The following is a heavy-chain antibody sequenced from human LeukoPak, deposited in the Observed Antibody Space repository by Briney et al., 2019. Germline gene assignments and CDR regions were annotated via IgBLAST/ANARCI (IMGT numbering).Heavy chain of an antibody. D-gene: IGHD3-10*01. V-gene: IGHV4-34*01. CDR2: INHSGST. CDR1: GGSFSGYY. Sequence: PSETLSLTCAVYGGSFSGYYWSWIRQPPGKGLEWIGEINHSGSTNYNPSLKSRVTISVDKSKNQFSLKLSSVTAADTVVYYCTRGPSALWFIEYYYGMDVWGQGTTVTVSS. CDR3: TRGPSALWFIEYYYGMDV. J-gene: IGHJ6*02.